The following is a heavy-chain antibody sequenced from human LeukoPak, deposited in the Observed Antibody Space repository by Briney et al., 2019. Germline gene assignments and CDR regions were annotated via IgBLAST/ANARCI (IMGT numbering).Heavy chain of an antibody. CDR2: TYFRSKWYN. Sequence: SQTLSLTCAISGDSVSSNSAAWNWIRQSPSRGLEWLGRTYFRSKWYNDYAVSVKSRIIISADTSKNHFSLQLNSVTPEDTAVYFCARNGIGTTYDAFGIWGQGTMVTVSS. V-gene: IGHV6-1*01. J-gene: IGHJ3*02. CDR1: GDSVSSNSAA. D-gene: IGHD1-1*01. CDR3: ARNGIGTTYDAFGI.